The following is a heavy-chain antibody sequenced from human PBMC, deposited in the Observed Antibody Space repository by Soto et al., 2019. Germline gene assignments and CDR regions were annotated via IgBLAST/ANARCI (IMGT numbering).Heavy chain of an antibody. CDR2: VSPPFRTS. V-gene: IGHV1-69*01. CDR3: ARVLYYGSGSYSPYGMDV. Sequence: QVQLVQSGAEVKKPGSSVKVSCKTSGVSFNNNGLGWVRQAPGHGLEWMGGVSPPFRTSNYARKFQGRISITADASTGTVNMVLSSLTSEDTAQYYCARVLYYGSGSYSPYGMDVWGQGTTVTVSS. J-gene: IGHJ6*02. D-gene: IGHD3-10*01. CDR1: GVSFNNNG.